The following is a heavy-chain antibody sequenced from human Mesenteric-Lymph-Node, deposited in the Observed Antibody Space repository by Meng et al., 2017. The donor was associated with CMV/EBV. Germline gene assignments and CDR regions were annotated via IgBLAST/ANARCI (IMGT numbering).Heavy chain of an antibody. D-gene: IGHD2-2*01. CDR2: IYGGGTT. J-gene: IGHJ4*02. Sequence: GGSLRLSCAAFEFIVSQNYMSWVRQAPGKGPEWVSVIYGGGTTYYADSVKGRFTISRDNSKNTLYLQMNSLRAEDTAVYYCARDVVGALPAAANYWGRGTLVTVSS. CDR1: EFIVSQNY. V-gene: IGHV3-53*01. CDR3: ARDVVGALPAAANY.